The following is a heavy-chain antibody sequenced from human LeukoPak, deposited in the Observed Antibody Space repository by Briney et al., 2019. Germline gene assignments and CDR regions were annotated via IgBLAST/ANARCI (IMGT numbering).Heavy chain of an antibody. D-gene: IGHD1-14*01. V-gene: IGHV4-34*01. Sequence: SETLSLTCAVYGGSFSGYYWSWIRQPPGKGLEWIGEINHSGSTNYNPSLKSRVTISVDTSKNQFSLKLSSVTAADTAVYYCARGREPGPAWFFQYYYCYYMDVWGKGTTVTVSS. CDR2: INHSGST. CDR1: GGSFSGYY. CDR3: ARGREPGPAWFFQYYYCYYMDV. J-gene: IGHJ6*03.